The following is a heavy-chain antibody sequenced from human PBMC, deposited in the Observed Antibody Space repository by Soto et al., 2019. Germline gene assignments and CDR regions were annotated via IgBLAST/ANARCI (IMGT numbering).Heavy chain of an antibody. V-gene: IGHV5-51*01. Sequence: GESLKLSCTGSVYSFTSYWISSVRQMPGKGLEWMGTIYPGDSDTRYSPSFQGQVTMSADKTINTAYLQWSSLKASDTAMYYCVMPRLLYCSNTNCSDTLHIWGQGTMVTVS. CDR2: IYPGDSDT. CDR1: VYSFTSYW. D-gene: IGHD2-2*01. CDR3: VMPRLLYCSNTNCSDTLHI. J-gene: IGHJ3*02.